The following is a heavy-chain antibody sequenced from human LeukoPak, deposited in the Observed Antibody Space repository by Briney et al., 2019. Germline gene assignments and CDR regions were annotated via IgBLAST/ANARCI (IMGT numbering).Heavy chain of an antibody. J-gene: IGHJ4*02. CDR3: ARANGGDY. CDR1: GYTFTSYN. CDR2: INPSNGSP. D-gene: IGHD2-8*01. V-gene: IGHV1-46*01. Sequence: GASVKVSFKASGYTFTSYNMHWVRQAPGQGLEWMGIINPSNGSPSYAQKFKGRVTMTRDTSTSTVYMELSSLRSEDTAVYYCARANGGDYWGQGTLVTVSS.